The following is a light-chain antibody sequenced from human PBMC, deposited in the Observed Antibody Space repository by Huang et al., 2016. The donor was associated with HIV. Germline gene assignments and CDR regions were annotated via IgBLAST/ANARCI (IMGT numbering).Light chain of an antibody. J-gene: IGKJ3*01. CDR1: QNVSSD. V-gene: IGKV3-15*01. CDR2: GAS. CDR3: QQYNKWPLFT. Sequence: VMTQSPVTLSVSPGERATLSCRASQNVSSDLAWYQQIPGHPPRLLMYGASTRATGLPARFSGSGSGTEFTLTISSLQSEDFAVYYCQQYNKWPLFTFGPGTKVDIK.